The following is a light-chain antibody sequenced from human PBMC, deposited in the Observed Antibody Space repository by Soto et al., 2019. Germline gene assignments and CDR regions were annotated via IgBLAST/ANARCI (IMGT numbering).Light chain of an antibody. CDR2: TAS. V-gene: IGKV1-9*01. CDR3: QQHNSYPVT. Sequence: DIQLTQSPSFLSASVGDRVTITCRASQGISSYLAWYQQKPGKAPKLLIYTASTLRSGVPSRFSGSGSGTEFTLTISSLQPEDFATYYCQQHNSYPVTFGGGTKVEIK. J-gene: IGKJ4*01. CDR1: QGISSY.